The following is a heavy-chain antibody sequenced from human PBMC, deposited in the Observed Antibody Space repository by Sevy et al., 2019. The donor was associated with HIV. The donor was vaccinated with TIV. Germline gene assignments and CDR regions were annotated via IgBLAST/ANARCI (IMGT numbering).Heavy chain of an antibody. D-gene: IGHD6-13*01. CDR2: LKSDVYGGTV. CDR3: TRWKAAQSIFDY. V-gene: IGHV3-49*04. Sequence: GGSLRLSCTASGFTFGDYCMSWVRQAPGKGLEWVAFLKSDVYGGTVDHAGSVRGRFVNSRDDSKTIADLQMNDLKTEDTGVYYCTRWKAAQSIFDYWGQGALVTVSS. CDR1: GFTFGDYC. J-gene: IGHJ4*02.